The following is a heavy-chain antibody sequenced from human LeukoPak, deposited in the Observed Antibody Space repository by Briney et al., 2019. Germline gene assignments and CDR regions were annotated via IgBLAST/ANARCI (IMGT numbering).Heavy chain of an antibody. CDR1: GGSISSGGYY. Sequence: PSQTLSLTCTVSGGSISSGGYYWSWIRQHPGKGLEWIGYIYYSGSTYYNPSLKSRVTISVDTSKNQFSLKLSSVTAADTAVYYCAGAGPSDYYDSSGYYPNAFDIWGQGTMVTVSS. CDR3: AGAGPSDYYDSSGYYPNAFDI. V-gene: IGHV4-31*03. D-gene: IGHD3-22*01. CDR2: IYYSGST. J-gene: IGHJ3*02.